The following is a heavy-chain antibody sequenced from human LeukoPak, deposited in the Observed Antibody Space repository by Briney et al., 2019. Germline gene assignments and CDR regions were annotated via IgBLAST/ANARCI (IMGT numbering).Heavy chain of an antibody. CDR2: ISVSGVST. Sequence: GGSLRLSCAASEFTFSSYAMSWVRQAPGKGLEWVSAISVSGVSTYYADSVKGRFTISRDNSKNTLYLQMNSLRAEDTAVYYCAKVSYYYDSSGYWNYWGQGTLVTVSS. CDR1: EFTFSSYA. CDR3: AKVSYYYDSSGYWNY. D-gene: IGHD3-22*01. J-gene: IGHJ4*02. V-gene: IGHV3-23*01.